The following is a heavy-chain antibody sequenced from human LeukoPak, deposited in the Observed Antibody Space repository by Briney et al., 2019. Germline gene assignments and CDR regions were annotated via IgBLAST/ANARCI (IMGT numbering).Heavy chain of an antibody. Sequence: GGSLRLTCAASGFTFSSYGMHWVRQAPGKGLEWVAVISYDRSNKYYADSVKGRFTISRDNSKNTLYLQMNSLRAEDTAVYYCAKSTDWFDPWGQGTLVTVSS. CDR2: ISYDRSNK. V-gene: IGHV3-30*18. CDR3: AKSTDWFDP. J-gene: IGHJ5*02. D-gene: IGHD2-8*02. CDR1: GFTFSSYG.